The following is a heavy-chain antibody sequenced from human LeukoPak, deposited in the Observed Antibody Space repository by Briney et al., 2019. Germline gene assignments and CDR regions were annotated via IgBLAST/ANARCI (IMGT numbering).Heavy chain of an antibody. Sequence: ASVTVSCKASGYTFSIYALHWVRQAPRQRLEWMGWINAGNGNTKYSQKFQGRVTITRDTSASTAYMELSSLRSEDTAVYYCARVIGLGRSDYWGQGTLVTVSS. CDR3: ARVIGLGRSDY. CDR2: INAGNGNT. D-gene: IGHD3/OR15-3a*01. CDR1: GYTFSIYA. V-gene: IGHV1-3*01. J-gene: IGHJ4*02.